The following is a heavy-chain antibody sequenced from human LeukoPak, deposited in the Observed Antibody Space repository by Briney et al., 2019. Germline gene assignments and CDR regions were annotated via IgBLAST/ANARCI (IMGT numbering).Heavy chain of an antibody. CDR1: GYTFSTYG. Sequence: ASVKVSCKASGYTFSTYGISWARQAPGQGLEWMGWISAYNGNTNYVERLQGRVTMTTDTSTSTAYMELRSLRSDDTAVYYFCRGPISCTGGSCYSGAFDMWGQGTMVTVSS. V-gene: IGHV1-18*01. CDR2: ISAYNGNT. CDR3: CRGPISCTGGSCYSGAFDM. D-gene: IGHD2-15*01. J-gene: IGHJ3*02.